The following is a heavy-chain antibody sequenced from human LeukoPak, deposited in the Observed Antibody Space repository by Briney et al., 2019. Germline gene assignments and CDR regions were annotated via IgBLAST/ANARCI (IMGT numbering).Heavy chain of an antibody. CDR3: VIDALVYGGPTWFDP. D-gene: IGHD3-16*01. J-gene: IGHJ5*02. Sequence: GGSLRLSCAASGFTFSSYDMSWVRQAPGKGLEWVANINQDGSEKYYVDSVKGRFIISRDNAKSSLYLQMNRMGGEDTALYYCVIDALVYGGPTWFDPGGQGILVTVSS. V-gene: IGHV3-7*01. CDR1: GFTFSSYD. CDR2: INQDGSEK.